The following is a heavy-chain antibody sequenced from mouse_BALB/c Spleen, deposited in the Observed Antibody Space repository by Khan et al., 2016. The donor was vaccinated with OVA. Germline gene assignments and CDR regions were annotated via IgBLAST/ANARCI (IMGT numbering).Heavy chain of an antibody. J-gene: IGHJ3*01. CDR3: ARSGIGSFAY. D-gene: IGHD2-2*01. Sequence: QVRLQQSGAELARPGASVKLSCKASGYTFTDYYINWVKQRTGQGLEWIGEIYPGSGNTYYNEKFKAKATLTADKSSSTAFMQLNSLTSEDSSVYYCARSGIGSFAYWGQGTLVTVSA. CDR1: GYTFTDYY. V-gene: IGHV1-77*01. CDR2: IYPGSGNT.